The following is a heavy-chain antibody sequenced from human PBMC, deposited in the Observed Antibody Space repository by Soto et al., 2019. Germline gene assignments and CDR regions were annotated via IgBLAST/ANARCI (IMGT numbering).Heavy chain of an antibody. J-gene: IGHJ5*02. CDR3: ARGPPSPLTVGPTRGPWFDR. CDR2: MYYAGRA. D-gene: IGHD1-26*01. V-gene: IGHV4-59*01. Sequence: QVQLQESGPGLVKPSETLSLTCSVSGSSLSSYYWTWIRQAPGKGLEYIGYMYYAGRANYNPSLKSRVTILIDTSKSHVSLKLRSVTAADTAVYFCARGPPSPLTVGPTRGPWFDRWGQGILVTVFS. CDR1: GSSLSSYY.